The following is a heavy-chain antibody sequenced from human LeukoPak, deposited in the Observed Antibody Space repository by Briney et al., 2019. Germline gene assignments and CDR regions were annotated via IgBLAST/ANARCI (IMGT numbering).Heavy chain of an antibody. CDR2: ISGSGGST. CDR1: GFTFSSYA. V-gene: IGHV3-23*01. CDR3: AKDPTKTAMVARYFDY. Sequence: GGSLRLSCAASGFTFSSYAMSWVRQAPGKGLEWVSAISGSGGSTYYADSVKGRFTISRDNSKNTLYLQTNSLRAEDTAAYHCAKDPTKTAMVARYFDYWGQGTLVTVSS. D-gene: IGHD5-18*01. J-gene: IGHJ4*02.